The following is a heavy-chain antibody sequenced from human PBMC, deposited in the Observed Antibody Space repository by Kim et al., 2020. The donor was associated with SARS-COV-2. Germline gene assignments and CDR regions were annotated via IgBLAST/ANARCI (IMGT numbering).Heavy chain of an antibody. D-gene: IGHD3-9*01. J-gene: IGHJ5*02. CDR2: IIPIFGTA. Sequence: SVKVSCKASGGTFSSYAISWVRQAPGQGLEWMGGIIPIFGTANYAQKFQGRVTITADESTSTAYMELSSLRSEDTAVYYCARDRYFDPPANWFDPWGQGTLVTVSS. V-gene: IGHV1-69*13. CDR1: GGTFSSYA. CDR3: ARDRYFDPPANWFDP.